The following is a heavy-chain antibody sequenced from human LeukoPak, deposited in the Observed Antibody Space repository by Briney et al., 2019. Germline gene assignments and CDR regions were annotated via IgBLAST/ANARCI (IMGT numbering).Heavy chain of an antibody. CDR2: ISYDGSNK. V-gene: IGHV3-30*18. Sequence: GGSLRLSCAASGFTFSIYGMHWVRQAPGKGLEWVAVISYDGSNKYYADSVKGRFTISRDNSKNTLYLQMNSLRAEDTAVYYCAKAQPSREGYYYGMDVWGQGTTVTVSS. J-gene: IGHJ6*02. D-gene: IGHD2-2*01. CDR3: AKAQPSREGYYYGMDV. CDR1: GFTFSIYG.